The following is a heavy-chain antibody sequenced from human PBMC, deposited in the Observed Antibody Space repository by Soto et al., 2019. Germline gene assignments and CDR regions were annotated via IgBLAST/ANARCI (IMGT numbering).Heavy chain of an antibody. CDR3: ATDLPTLGAGELDY. CDR1: GFTFKNAW. CDR2: VKEGGTT. D-gene: IGHD1-26*01. J-gene: IGHJ4*02. V-gene: IGHV3-15*01. Sequence: EVQLAESGGGVVKPGGSLRLSCGASGFTFKNAWMSWVRQPPGKGLEWIGQVKEGGTTDYAAPVKGKFTISRDNSKNTVYLQINSLEIDDTAVYYCATDLPTLGAGELDYWGQGTLLTVSS.